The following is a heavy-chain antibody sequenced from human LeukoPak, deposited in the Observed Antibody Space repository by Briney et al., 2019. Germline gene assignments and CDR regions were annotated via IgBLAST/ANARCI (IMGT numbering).Heavy chain of an antibody. D-gene: IGHD5-12*01. J-gene: IGHJ3*02. CDR3: ASGYSDRKEDAFDI. CDR1: GDSIDRTNW. CDR2: INHSGGT. Sequence: SETLSLTCTVSGDSIDRTNWWTWVRQPPGKGLEWIGEINHSGGTNYDPSLKSRVTISVDKSKNQFSLKLTSVTAADTAVYYCASGYSDRKEDAFDIWGQGTMVTVSP. V-gene: IGHV4-4*02.